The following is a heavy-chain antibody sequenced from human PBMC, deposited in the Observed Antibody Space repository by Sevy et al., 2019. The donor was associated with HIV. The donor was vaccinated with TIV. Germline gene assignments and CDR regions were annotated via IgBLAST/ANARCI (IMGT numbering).Heavy chain of an antibody. CDR2: ISWDGDTI. J-gene: IGHJ4*02. D-gene: IGHD3-10*01. CDR3: AKSYGSGSYYSPPGY. CDR1: GFTFDDYT. V-gene: IGHV3-43*01. Sequence: GGSLRLSCAASGFTFDDYTMYWVRQAPGKGLEWVSLISWDGDTIYYADAVKGRFTISRDNSKNSLYLQMNSLRPEDTALYYCAKSYGSGSYYSPPGYWGQGTLVTVSS.